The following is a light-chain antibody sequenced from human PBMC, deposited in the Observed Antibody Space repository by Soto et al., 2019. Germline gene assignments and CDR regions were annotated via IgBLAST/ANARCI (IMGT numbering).Light chain of an antibody. V-gene: IGKV1-5*01. CDR3: QQYNSYSPLT. J-gene: IGKJ4*01. CDR1: QSISSW. Sequence: DIQITQSPSTLSGSVGDRVTITCRASQSISSWLAWYQQKPGKAPKLLIYDASSLESGVPSRFSGSGSGTEFTLTISSLQPDDFATYYCQQYNSYSPLTFGGGTKVDTK. CDR2: DAS.